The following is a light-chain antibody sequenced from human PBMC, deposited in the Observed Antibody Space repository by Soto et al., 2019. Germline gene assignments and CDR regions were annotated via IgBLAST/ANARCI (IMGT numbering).Light chain of an antibody. CDR3: QQYGSSPRT. CDR1: QSVSSNF. CDR2: GAS. Sequence: EIVLTQSPDTLSLSPGERATLSCRANQSVSSNFLAWYQQKPGQAPRLLISGASNRATGIPDRFSGSGSGTDFTLTISRLEPEDFVVYYCQQYGSSPRTFGQGTKVEI. J-gene: IGKJ1*01. V-gene: IGKV3-20*01.